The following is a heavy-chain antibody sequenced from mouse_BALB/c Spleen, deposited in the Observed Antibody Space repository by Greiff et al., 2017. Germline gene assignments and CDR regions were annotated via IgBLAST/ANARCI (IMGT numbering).Heavy chain of an antibody. J-gene: IGHJ3*01. V-gene: IGHV6-6*02. CDR3: TAMITTPWFAY. D-gene: IGHD2-4*01. Sequence: EVQLVESGGGLVQPGGSMKLSCVASGFTFSNYWMNWVRQSPEKGLEWVAEIRLKSNNYATHYAESVKGRFTISRDDSKSSVYLQMNNLRAEDTGIYYCTAMITTPWFAYWGQGTLVTVSA. CDR1: GFTFSNYW. CDR2: IRLKSNNYAT.